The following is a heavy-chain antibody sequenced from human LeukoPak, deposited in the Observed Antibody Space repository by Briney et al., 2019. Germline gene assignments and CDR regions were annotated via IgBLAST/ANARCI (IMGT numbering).Heavy chain of an antibody. V-gene: IGHV3-53*01. CDR3: ATGRRLQLDY. CDR1: GFTVSSNY. Sequence: GGSLRLSCAASGFTVSSNYMSWVRQAPGKGLEWVSVIYSGGSTYYADSVKGRCTISRDNSKNTLYLQMNGLRAEDTAVYYCATGRRLQLDYWGQGTLVTVSS. CDR2: IYSGGST. J-gene: IGHJ4*02. D-gene: IGHD4-11*01.